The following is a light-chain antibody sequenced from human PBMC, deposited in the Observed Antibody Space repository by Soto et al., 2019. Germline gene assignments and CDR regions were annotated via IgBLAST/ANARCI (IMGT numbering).Light chain of an antibody. J-gene: IGKJ4*01. Sequence: EIVLTQSPDTLSLSPGERATLSCRASQTVGTDFLVWYQQKIGQPPRLLIYATSRRATGIPDRFSGSGSGTDFTLTISRLEPEDFAVYYCQQYGGSPRALSFGGGTRLESK. CDR1: QTVGTDF. CDR2: ATS. CDR3: QQYGGSPRALS. V-gene: IGKV3-20*01.